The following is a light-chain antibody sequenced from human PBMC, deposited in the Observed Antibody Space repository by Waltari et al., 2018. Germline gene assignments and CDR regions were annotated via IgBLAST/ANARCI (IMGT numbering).Light chain of an antibody. V-gene: IGKV3-20*01. CDR1: QSVSSSY. Sequence: ESVLTQSPGTLSLSPGERATLSCRASQSVSSSYLAWYQQKVGQAPRLLIYGASNRATGIPDRFSGSGSGTVFTLTISRLEPEDCVVCYCQHYGGSPLFTFGPGTKVDI. J-gene: IGKJ3*01. CDR2: GAS. CDR3: QHYGGSPLFT.